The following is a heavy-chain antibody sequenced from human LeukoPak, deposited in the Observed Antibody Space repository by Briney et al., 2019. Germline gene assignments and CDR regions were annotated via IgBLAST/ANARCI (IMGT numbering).Heavy chain of an antibody. CDR1: GGSISSTNW. J-gene: IGHJ4*02. CDR2: VHLSGRT. CDR3: AREGGPYRPLDY. V-gene: IGHV4-4*02. Sequence: SETLSLTCGVSGGSISSTNWWTWVRQPPGEGLEWIGEVHLSGRTNYNPSLESRVTMSVDMSENHFSLKLTSVTAADTAVYYCAREGGPYRPLDYSGQGTLVTVSS.